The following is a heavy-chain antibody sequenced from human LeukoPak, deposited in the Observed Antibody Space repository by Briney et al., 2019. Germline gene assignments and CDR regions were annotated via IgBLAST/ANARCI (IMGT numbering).Heavy chain of an antibody. Sequence: PGGSLRLSCAASGFTFSSYEMNWVRQAPGKGLEWVSSISSSSSYIYYADSVKGRFTISRDNAKNSLYLQMNSLRAEDTAVYYCAREYDFWSGEVDYYYYMDVWGKGTTVTVSS. J-gene: IGHJ6*03. V-gene: IGHV3-21*01. CDR1: GFTFSSYE. CDR2: ISSSSSYI. CDR3: AREYDFWSGEVDYYYYMDV. D-gene: IGHD3-3*01.